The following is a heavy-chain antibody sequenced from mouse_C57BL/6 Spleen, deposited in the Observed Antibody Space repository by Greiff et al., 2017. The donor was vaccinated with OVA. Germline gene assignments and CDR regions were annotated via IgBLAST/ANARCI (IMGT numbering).Heavy chain of an antibody. V-gene: IGHV5-6*01. CDR1: GFTFSSYG. CDR2: ISSGGSYT. CDR3: ARQEGGLVRFAY. J-gene: IGHJ3*01. D-gene: IGHD2-14*01. Sequence: EVKLQESGGDLVKPGGSLKLSCAASGFTFSSYGMSWVRQTPDKRLEWVATISSGGSYTYYPDSVKGRSTISRDNAKNTLYLQMSSLKSEDTAMYYCARQEGGLVRFAYWGQVTMVTVAA.